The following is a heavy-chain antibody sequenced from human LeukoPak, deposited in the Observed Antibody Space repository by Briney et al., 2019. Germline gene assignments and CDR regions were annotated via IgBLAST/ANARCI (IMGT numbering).Heavy chain of an antibody. CDR1: GYTFTNFP. CDR3: AMDGEYFQH. J-gene: IGHJ1*01. D-gene: IGHD3-10*01. V-gene: IGHV1-69*05. CDR2: IIPIFGTA. Sequence: SVKVSCKASGYTFTNFPIGWVRQAPGQGLEWMGGIIPIFGTANYAQKFQGRVTITTDESTSTAYMELSSLRSEDTAVYYCAMDGEYFQHWGQGTLVTVSS.